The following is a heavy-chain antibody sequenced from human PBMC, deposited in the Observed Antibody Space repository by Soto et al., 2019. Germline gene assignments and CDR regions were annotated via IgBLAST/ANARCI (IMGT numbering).Heavy chain of an antibody. CDR1: GFIFSTNW. Sequence: GGSLRLSCAASGFIFSTNWMHWVRQAPGKGLVWVSRIKSDGSTTNYADSVKGRFTISRDNAKNTLYLQMNSLRAEDTAVYYCETGTPNGFDIWGQGTMVTVSS. J-gene: IGHJ3*02. CDR3: ETGTPNGFDI. V-gene: IGHV3-74*01. D-gene: IGHD1-1*01. CDR2: IKSDGSTT.